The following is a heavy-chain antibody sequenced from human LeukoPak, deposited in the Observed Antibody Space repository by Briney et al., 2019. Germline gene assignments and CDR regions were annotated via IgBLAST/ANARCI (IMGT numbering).Heavy chain of an antibody. V-gene: IGHV4-34*01. Sequence: KPSETLSLTCAVYGGSFSGYYWSWIRQPPGKGLEWIGEINHSGSTNYNPSLKSRVTISVDTSKNQFSLKLSSVTAADTAVYYCARGRIGGYYYYYGMDAWGQGTTVTVSS. CDR2: INHSGST. CDR1: GGSFSGYY. CDR3: ARGRIGGYYYYYGMDA. J-gene: IGHJ6*02.